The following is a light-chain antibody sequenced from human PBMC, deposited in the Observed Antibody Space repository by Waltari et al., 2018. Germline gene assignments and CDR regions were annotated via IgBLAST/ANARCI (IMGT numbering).Light chain of an antibody. Sequence: DIQMTQSPSSLSVPVGGRVTITCRATQRISDYSNWYQQKPGKAPNLLIYAATHLKTGVPSRVSGSCSGTHFTLSISSLQPEDFATYFCQQSHTAPWTFGQGTKV. CDR3: QQSHTAPWT. CDR2: AAT. J-gene: IGKJ1*01. V-gene: IGKV1-39*01. CDR1: QRISDY.